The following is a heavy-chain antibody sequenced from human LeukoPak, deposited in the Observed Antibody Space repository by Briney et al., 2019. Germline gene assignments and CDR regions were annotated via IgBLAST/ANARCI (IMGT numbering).Heavy chain of an antibody. CDR3: ATTRMVRGVIGTWFDP. CDR1: GGSISSYY. D-gene: IGHD3-10*01. V-gene: IGHV4-59*01. CDR2: IYYSGST. Sequence: SETLSLTCTVSGGSISSYYWSWIRQPPGKGLEWIGYIYYSGSTNYNPSLMSRVTISVDTSKNQFSLKLSSVTAADTAVYYCATTRMVRGVIGTWFDPWGQGTLVTVSS. J-gene: IGHJ5*02.